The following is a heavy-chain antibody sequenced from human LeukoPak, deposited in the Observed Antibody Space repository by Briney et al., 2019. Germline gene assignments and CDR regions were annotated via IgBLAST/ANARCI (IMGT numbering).Heavy chain of an antibody. CDR2: LSSSGSAS. V-gene: IGHV3-48*03. D-gene: IGHD3-3*01. J-gene: IGHJ4*02. Sequence: QPGGSLRLSCEDSGFTFRSYEMNWVRQAPGKGLEWIAYLSSSGSASSYADSVKGRFTIARDNAKNSVYLEMNSLRADDTAVYYCARSARLMKGVVEVTALDDWGQGTLVTVSS. CDR1: GFTFRSYE. CDR3: ARSARLMKGVVEVTALDD.